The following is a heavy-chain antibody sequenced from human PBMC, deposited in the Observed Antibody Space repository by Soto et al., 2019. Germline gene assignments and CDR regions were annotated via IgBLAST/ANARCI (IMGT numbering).Heavy chain of an antibody. D-gene: IGHD2-15*01. CDR1: GGSMSSYY. CDR3: ARGGTVVNGFDY. V-gene: IGHV4-59*01. J-gene: IGHJ4*02. CDR2: IYYSGTT. Sequence: SETLSLTCTVSGGSMSSYYWSWIRQPPGMGLEWIGYIYYSGTTNYNPSLKSRVTISVDTSKNQFSLQLSSVTPADTAVYYCARGGTVVNGFDYWGQGTLVTVS.